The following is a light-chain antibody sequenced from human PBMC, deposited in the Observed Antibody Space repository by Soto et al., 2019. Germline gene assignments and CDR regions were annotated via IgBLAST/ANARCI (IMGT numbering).Light chain of an antibody. CDR3: QPYNNWPFT. CDR2: GAS. V-gene: IGKV3-15*01. Sequence: EIVMTQSPATLSVSPGERATLSCRASQSVSSNLAWYQQKPGQAPRLLIYGASTRATGIPARFSGSGSGTEFTLTISSLKSEDFAVYYCQPYNNWPFTFGPGTKVDIK. J-gene: IGKJ3*01. CDR1: QSVSSN.